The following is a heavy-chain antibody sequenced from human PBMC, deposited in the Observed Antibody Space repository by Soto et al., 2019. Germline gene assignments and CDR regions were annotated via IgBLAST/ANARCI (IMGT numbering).Heavy chain of an antibody. CDR1: GGTFSSYA. D-gene: IGHD3-22*01. J-gene: IGHJ3*02. V-gene: IGHV1-69*01. CDR3: ARATTYYDDSSGYPVGI. CDR2: IIPIFGTA. Sequence: QVQLVQSGAEVKKPGSSVKVSCKASGGTFSSYAISWVRQAPGQGLEWMGGIIPIFGTANYAQKFQGRVTITADESPSTAYMELSSVRSEDTAVYYCARATTYYDDSSGYPVGIWGQGTMVTVSS.